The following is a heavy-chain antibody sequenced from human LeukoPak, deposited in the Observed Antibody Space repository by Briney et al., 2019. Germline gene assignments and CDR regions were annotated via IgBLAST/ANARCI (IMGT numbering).Heavy chain of an antibody. V-gene: IGHV3-48*04. CDR3: ARATWDPNYYYYMDV. CDR1: GFTFSSYS. CDR2: ISSSSSTI. J-gene: IGHJ6*03. D-gene: IGHD1-26*01. Sequence: PGGSLRLSCAASGFTFSSYSMNWVRQAPGKGLEGVSYISSSSSTIYYADSVKGRFTISRDNAKNSLFLQMNSLRAEDTAVYFCARATWDPNYYYYMDVWGKGTTVTISS.